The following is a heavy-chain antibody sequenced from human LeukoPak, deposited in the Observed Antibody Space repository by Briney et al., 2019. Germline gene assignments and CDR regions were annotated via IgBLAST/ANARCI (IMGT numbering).Heavy chain of an antibody. V-gene: IGHV4-39*07. CDR1: GASISSSGYY. D-gene: IGHD6-13*01. J-gene: IGHJ4*02. CDR3: ARLGSSWSVPFDY. CDR2: IYYSGST. Sequence: SETLSLTCSVSGASISSSGYYWGWIRQPPGKGLEWIGSIYYSGSTYYNPSLKSRVTISLDTSKNQFSLKLSSVIAADTAVYYCARLGSSWSVPFDYWGQGTLVTVSS.